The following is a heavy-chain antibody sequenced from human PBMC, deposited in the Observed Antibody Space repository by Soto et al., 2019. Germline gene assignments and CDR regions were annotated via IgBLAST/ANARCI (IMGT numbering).Heavy chain of an antibody. CDR1: GFTFRSYA. D-gene: IGHD1-26*01. CDR3: ARGSWELPEGWFDP. CDR2: MSYDGSNK. V-gene: IGHV3-30-3*01. Sequence: PGGSLRLSCAASGFTFRSYAMHWVRQAPGKGLEWVTVMSYDGSNKYYADSMKGRFTISRDNSKDTLYLQMNSLRADDTAIYYCARGSWELPEGWFDPWGQGTLVTVSS. J-gene: IGHJ5*02.